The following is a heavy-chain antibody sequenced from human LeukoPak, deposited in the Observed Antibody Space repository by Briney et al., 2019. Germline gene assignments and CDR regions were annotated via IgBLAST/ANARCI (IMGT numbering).Heavy chain of an antibody. Sequence: PSETLSLTCTVSGGSISSSSYYWGWIRQPPGKGLEWIGSIYYSGSTYYNPSLKSRVTISVDTSKNQFSLKLSSVTAADTAVYYCARHGAITRFAYYDFWSGYSLFDYWGQGTLVTVSS. D-gene: IGHD3-3*01. V-gene: IGHV4-39*01. CDR3: ARHGAITRFAYYDFWSGYSLFDY. CDR1: GGSISSSSYY. CDR2: IYYSGST. J-gene: IGHJ4*02.